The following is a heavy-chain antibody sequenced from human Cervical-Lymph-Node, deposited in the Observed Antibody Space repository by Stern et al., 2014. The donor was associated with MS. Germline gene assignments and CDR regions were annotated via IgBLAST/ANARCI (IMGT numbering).Heavy chain of an antibody. D-gene: IGHD4-11*01. Sequence: VQLVQSGAEVMRPGASVKVSCTASGYSFTGNYLNWVRQAPGQGLEGVGRINTGRGGTNHAQQVHGRATMTRDTSINTPYIELRRVRSDDTAVYYCAKMGDPVTTTFDHWGQGTLVTVSS. CDR2: INTGRGGT. V-gene: IGHV1-2*06. CDR1: GYSFTGNY. CDR3: AKMGDPVTTTFDH. J-gene: IGHJ5*02.